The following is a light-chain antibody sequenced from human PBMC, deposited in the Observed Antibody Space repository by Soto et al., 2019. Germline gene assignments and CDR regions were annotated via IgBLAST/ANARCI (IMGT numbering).Light chain of an antibody. CDR2: GNN. V-gene: IGLV1-40*01. Sequence: QSVLTQPPSVSGAPGQRVTISCTGSSSNIGARYDVHWYQHLPGTAPKLLIYGNNNRPSGVPDRFSGSKSGTSASLAITGLQAEDEADYFCQSYDNSLSGPYVFGTGTKVTVL. CDR1: SSNIGARYD. CDR3: QSYDNSLSGPYV. J-gene: IGLJ1*01.